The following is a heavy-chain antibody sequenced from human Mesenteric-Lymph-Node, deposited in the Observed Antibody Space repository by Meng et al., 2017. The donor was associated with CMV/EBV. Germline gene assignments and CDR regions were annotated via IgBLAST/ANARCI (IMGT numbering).Heavy chain of an antibody. CDR2: IYYSGST. D-gene: IGHD2-21*01. CDR3: ARKMVIASDAFDI. Sequence: SETLSLTCTVSGDSMSSYYWSWIRQPPGKGLEWIGYIYYSGSTNYNPSLKSRVTISVDTSKNQFSLKLSSVTAADTAVYYCARKMVIASDAFDIWGQGTMVTVSS. V-gene: IGHV4-59*01. J-gene: IGHJ3*02. CDR1: GDSMSSYY.